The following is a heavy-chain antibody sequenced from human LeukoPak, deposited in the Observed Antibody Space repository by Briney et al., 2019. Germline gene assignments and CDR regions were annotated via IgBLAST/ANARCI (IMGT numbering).Heavy chain of an antibody. J-gene: IGHJ3*02. CDR2: IDANAKTT. V-gene: IGHV3-74*01. CDR1: GFTFSNYW. Sequence: GGSLRLSCAASGFTFSNYWLHWVRQAPGKGLVWVSRIDANAKTTSYADSVKGRFTISTDNAKKTLYLQMNSLGVEDTAVYYCLTVVETTIAAFDIWGQGTMVTVS. CDR3: LTVVETTIAAFDI. D-gene: IGHD1-26*01.